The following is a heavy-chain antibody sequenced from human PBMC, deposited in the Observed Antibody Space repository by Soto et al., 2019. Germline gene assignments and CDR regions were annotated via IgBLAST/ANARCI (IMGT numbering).Heavy chain of an antibody. CDR3: AKAMVRGVIIKGTPFDI. Sequence: GGSLRLSCAASGFTFSDYGMSWVLQAPGKGLEWVSGVSGSGGSTYHADSVKGRFTISRDNSKNTLYLQMNNLRAEDAAVYHCAKAMVRGVIIKGTPFDIWGQGTMVTVSS. D-gene: IGHD3-10*01. J-gene: IGHJ3*02. CDR2: VSGSGGST. V-gene: IGHV3-23*01. CDR1: GFTFSDYG.